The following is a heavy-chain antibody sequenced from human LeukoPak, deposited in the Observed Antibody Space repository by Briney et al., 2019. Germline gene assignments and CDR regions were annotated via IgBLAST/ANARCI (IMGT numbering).Heavy chain of an antibody. CDR2: VYYSGSS. Sequence: SETLSLTCTVSGGSISSSNYWGWIRQPPGKGLEWIGGVYYSGSSYYNPSLKSRVTISVDTSKNQFSLKVSSVTAADTAVYYCARVRGTGSGDYWGQGTLVTVSS. V-gene: IGHV4-39*07. CDR3: ARVRGTGSGDY. D-gene: IGHD3-10*01. CDR1: GGSISSSNY. J-gene: IGHJ4*02.